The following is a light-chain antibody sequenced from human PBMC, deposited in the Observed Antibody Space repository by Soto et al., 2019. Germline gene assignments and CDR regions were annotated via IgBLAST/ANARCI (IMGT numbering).Light chain of an antibody. CDR3: SSYTTSSSYV. J-gene: IGLJ1*01. Sequence: QSALTQPASVSGSPGQSITISCTGTSSDVGGFNYVSWYQQHPGKAPKLLIFDVYSRPSGISNRFSGSKSGNTVSLTISGLQAEDEADYYCSSYTTSSSYVFGAGTKLTVL. V-gene: IGLV2-14*01. CDR2: DVY. CDR1: SSDVGGFNY.